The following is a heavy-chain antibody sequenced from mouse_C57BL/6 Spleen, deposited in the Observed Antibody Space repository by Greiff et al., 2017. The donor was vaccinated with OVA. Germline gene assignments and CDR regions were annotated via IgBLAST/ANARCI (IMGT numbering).Heavy chain of an antibody. Sequence: QVQLQQPGAELVRPGTSVKLSCKASGYTFTSYWMHWVKQRPRQGLEWIGVIDPSDSYTNYNQKFKGKATLTVDTSSSTAYMQLSSLTSEDSAVYYCARRAPYYAMDYWGQGTSVTVSS. J-gene: IGHJ4*01. CDR2: IDPSDSYT. V-gene: IGHV1-59*01. CDR1: GYTFTSYW. D-gene: IGHD3-3*01. CDR3: ARRAPYYAMDY.